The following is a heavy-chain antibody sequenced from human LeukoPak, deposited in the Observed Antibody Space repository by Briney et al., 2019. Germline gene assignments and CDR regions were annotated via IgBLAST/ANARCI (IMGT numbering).Heavy chain of an antibody. J-gene: IGHJ4*02. Sequence: PGGSLRLSCAASGFTFSSDEMNWVRQAPGKGLEWVSYISSGGSTTYYADSVKGRFTISRDNAKNSLFLQMNSLRAEDTAVYYCARDIRCFEQYWGQGTLVTVSS. CDR2: ISSGGSTT. CDR3: ARDIRCFEQY. CDR1: GFTFSSDE. V-gene: IGHV3-48*03. D-gene: IGHD3-9*01.